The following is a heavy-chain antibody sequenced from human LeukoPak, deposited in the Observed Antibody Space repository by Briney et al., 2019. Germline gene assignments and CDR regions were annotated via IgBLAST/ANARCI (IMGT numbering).Heavy chain of an antibody. CDR3: ARDRGFSSGHGGWFDP. V-gene: IGHV4-4*07. CDR1: GGSISNNY. J-gene: IGHJ5*02. CDR2: IYSSGST. D-gene: IGHD6-19*01. Sequence: PSETLSLTCTVSGGSISNNYWTWIRQPAGKGLEYMGRIYSSGSTHYNPSLKSRVTMSVDTSKNQFSLKLTSVTVADTALYYCARDRGFSSGHGGWFDPWGQGTLVTVSS.